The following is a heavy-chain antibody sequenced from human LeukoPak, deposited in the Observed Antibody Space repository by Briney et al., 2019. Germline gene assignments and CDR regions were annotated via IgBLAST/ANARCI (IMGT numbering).Heavy chain of an antibody. J-gene: IGHJ3*02. CDR2: INPNSGGT. V-gene: IGHV1-2*06. D-gene: IGHD6-19*01. CDR1: GYTFTGYY. CDR3: ASPSMWKWLVYDAFDI. Sequence: ASVKVSCKASGYTFTGYYMHWVRQAPGQGLEWMGRINPNSGGTNYAQKFQGRVTMTRDTSISTAYMELSRLRSDDTAVYYCASPSMWKWLVYDAFDIWGQGTMATVSS.